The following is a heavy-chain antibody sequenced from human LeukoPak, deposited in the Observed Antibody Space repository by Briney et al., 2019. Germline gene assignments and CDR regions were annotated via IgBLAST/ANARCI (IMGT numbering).Heavy chain of an antibody. D-gene: IGHD3-22*01. Sequence: GGSLRLSCAASGFTFNTFAMSWVRQAPGQGLEWVSSITGSGGGTYYADSVKGRFTISRDNSKNTMYLQMNSLTAEDTAVYYCAKRGVNYDSSGNDYWGQGTLVTVSS. CDR3: AKRGVNYDSSGNDY. CDR2: ITGSGGGT. CDR1: GFTFNTFA. V-gene: IGHV3-23*01. J-gene: IGHJ4*02.